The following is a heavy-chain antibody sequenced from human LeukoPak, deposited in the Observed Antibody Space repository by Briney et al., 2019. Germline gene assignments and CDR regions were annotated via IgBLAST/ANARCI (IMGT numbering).Heavy chain of an antibody. CDR3: ARRIDDYGGGGYYYYGMDV. CDR1: GYSFTSYW. Sequence: GKSLKISCKGSGYSFTSYWIGWVRQMPGKGLEWMGIIYPGDSDTRYSPSFQGQVTISADKSISTAYLQWSSLKASDTAMYYCARRIDDYGGGGYYYYGMDVWGQGTTVTVSS. J-gene: IGHJ6*02. V-gene: IGHV5-51*01. CDR2: IYPGDSDT. D-gene: IGHD4-17*01.